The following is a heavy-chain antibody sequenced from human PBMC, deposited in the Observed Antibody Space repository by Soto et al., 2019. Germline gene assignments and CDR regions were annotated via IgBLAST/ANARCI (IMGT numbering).Heavy chain of an antibody. CDR1: GFTFTSSA. Sequence: QMQLVQSGPEVKKPGTSVKVSCKASGFTFTSSAVQWVRQARGQRLEWIGWIGVGSGNTNYAQKFQERVTITRDMSTSTAYMELSNLRSEDTAVYDCAADHPVGDYVEFYGWYFDLWGRGTLVTVSS. CDR3: AADHPVGDYVEFYGWYFDL. V-gene: IGHV1-58*01. J-gene: IGHJ2*01. CDR2: IGVGSGNT. D-gene: IGHD4-17*01.